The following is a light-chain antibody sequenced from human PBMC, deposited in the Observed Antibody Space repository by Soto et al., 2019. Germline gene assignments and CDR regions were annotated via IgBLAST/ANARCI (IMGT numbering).Light chain of an antibody. CDR2: EVS. CDR3: TSYAGTYGFFFF. Sequence: QSVLTQPPSASGSPGQSVTISCTGTSSDVGAYNYVSWYQQLPGKAPKLIIYEVSKRPSGVPDRFSGSKSGNTASLTVSGLQAEDEADYYCTSYAGTYGFFFFFGTGTKVTVL. V-gene: IGLV2-8*01. J-gene: IGLJ1*01. CDR1: SSDVGAYNY.